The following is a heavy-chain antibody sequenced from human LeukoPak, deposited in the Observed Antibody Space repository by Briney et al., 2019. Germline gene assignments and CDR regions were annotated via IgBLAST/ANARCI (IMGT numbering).Heavy chain of an antibody. Sequence: PSETLSLTCAVYGGSFSGYYWSWIRQPPGKGLEWIGEINHSGSTNYNPSLKSRVTISVDTSKNQFSLKLSSVTAADTAVYYRARDGSGSYYGYWGQGTLVTVSS. CDR3: ARDGSGSYYGY. J-gene: IGHJ4*02. CDR2: INHSGST. D-gene: IGHD3-10*01. V-gene: IGHV4-34*01. CDR1: GGSFSGYY.